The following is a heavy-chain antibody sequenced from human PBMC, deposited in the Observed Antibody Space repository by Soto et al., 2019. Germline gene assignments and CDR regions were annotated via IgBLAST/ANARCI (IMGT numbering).Heavy chain of an antibody. D-gene: IGHD3-10*01. CDR3: ARGLHYGSGSYYNANFDY. V-gene: IGHV1-2*02. CDR1: GYTFTGYY. Sequence: ASVKVSCKASGYTFTGYYMHWVRQAPGQGLEWMGWINPNSGDTNYAQKLQGRVTMTTDTSTSTAYMELRSLRSEDTAVYYCARGLHYGSGSYYNANFDYWGQGTLVTVSS. J-gene: IGHJ4*02. CDR2: INPNSGDT.